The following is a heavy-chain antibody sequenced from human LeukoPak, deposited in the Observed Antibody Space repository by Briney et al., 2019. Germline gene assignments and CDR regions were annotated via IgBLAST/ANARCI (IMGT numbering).Heavy chain of an antibody. D-gene: IGHD1-1*01. J-gene: IGHJ4*02. V-gene: IGHV1-2*02. Sequence: ASVKVSCKASGYTFTGYYMHWVRQAPGQGLEWMGWINPNSGGTNYAQKFQGRVTMTRNTSISTAYMELSSLRSEDTAVYYCARVAPPTTIDYWGQGTLVTVSS. CDR2: INPNSGGT. CDR1: GYTFTGYY. CDR3: ARVAPPTTIDY.